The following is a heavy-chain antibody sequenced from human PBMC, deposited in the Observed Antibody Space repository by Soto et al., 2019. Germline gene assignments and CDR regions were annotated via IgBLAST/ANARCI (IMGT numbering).Heavy chain of an antibody. J-gene: IGHJ5*02. CDR2: IYYSGST. D-gene: IGHD2-15*01. CDR3: ARHVDCSGGSCYPNNWFDP. V-gene: IGHV4-59*08. CDR1: GVYLISYD. Sequence: SVTLSLTCTVAGVYLISYDWSWIRQTPGKGLEWIGYIYYSGSTNYNPSLKSRVTISVDTSKNQFSLKLSSVTAADTAVYYCARHVDCSGGSCYPNNWFDPWGQGTLVTVSS.